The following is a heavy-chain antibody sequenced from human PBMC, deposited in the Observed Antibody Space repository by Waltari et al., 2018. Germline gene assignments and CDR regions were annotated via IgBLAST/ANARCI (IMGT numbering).Heavy chain of an antibody. Sequence: QVQLVQSGAEVKKPGASVKVSCKVSGYTLTELSMHWVRQAPGKGLEWMGGFDPEEGETIYAQKVQGRVNMTDDTSTDTAYMELSSLRSEDTAVYYCATGGRSSSWYFDYWGQGTLVTVSS. CDR1: GYTLTELS. D-gene: IGHD6-13*01. J-gene: IGHJ4*02. CDR3: ATGGRSSSWYFDY. CDR2: FDPEEGET. V-gene: IGHV1-24*01.